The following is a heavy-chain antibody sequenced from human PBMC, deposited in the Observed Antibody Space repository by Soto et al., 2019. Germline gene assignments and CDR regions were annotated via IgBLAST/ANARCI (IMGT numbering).Heavy chain of an antibody. V-gene: IGHV4-59*01. Sequence: PSETLSLTCTVSGGSITTDYWSWIRQPPGKGLEWIGYIYYSGRANYNPSLKSRVTISIDTSNNHFSLNLTSVTATDSAVYFCARTIFGGLNWFDPWGQGTLVTVSS. J-gene: IGHJ5*02. CDR1: GGSITTDY. CDR2: IYYSGRA. D-gene: IGHD3-3*01. CDR3: ARTIFGGLNWFDP.